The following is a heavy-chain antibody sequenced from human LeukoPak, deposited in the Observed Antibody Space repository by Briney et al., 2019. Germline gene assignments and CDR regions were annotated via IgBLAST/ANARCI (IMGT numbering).Heavy chain of an antibody. V-gene: IGHV3-7*01. CDR1: GFTFSSNW. J-gene: IGHJ6*02. CDR2: IKPDGSAG. CDR3: ARDSYSSGWSITDYGMDV. Sequence: PGGSLRLSCATSGFTFSSNWMSWVRHVPGRGLDWVANIKPDGSAGYYAASVKGRFTVSRDNAKNSLYLQMNSLRAEDTAVYYCARDSYSSGWSITDYGMDVWGQGTTVTVSS. D-gene: IGHD6-19*01.